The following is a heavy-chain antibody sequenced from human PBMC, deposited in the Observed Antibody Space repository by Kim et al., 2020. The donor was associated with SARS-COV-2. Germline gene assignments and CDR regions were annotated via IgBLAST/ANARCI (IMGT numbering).Heavy chain of an antibody. CDR2: GSA. CDR3: ARGQIPWDY. Sequence: GSAIYSPSLTSRVTLSADTSKNRFSLKLSCVPAADTAVYYCARGQIPWDYWGQGTLVTVSS. J-gene: IGHJ4*02. V-gene: IGHV4-34*01.